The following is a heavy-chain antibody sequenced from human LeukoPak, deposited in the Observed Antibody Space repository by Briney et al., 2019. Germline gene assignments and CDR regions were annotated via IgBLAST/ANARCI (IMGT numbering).Heavy chain of an antibody. J-gene: IGHJ4*02. Sequence: ASVKVSCKASGYTFTSYYMHWVRQAPGQGLEWMGIINPSGGSTSYAQKFQGRVTMTRDTSTSTVYMELSSLRSEDTAVYYCARDMRRGRDYYGSGTLEYWGQGTLVTVSS. CDR3: ARDMRRGRDYYGSGTLEY. CDR1: GYTFTSYY. CDR2: INPSGGST. V-gene: IGHV1-46*01. D-gene: IGHD3-10*01.